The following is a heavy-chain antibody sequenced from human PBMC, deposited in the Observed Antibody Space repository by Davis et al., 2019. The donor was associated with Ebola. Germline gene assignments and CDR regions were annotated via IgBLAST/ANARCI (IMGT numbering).Heavy chain of an antibody. Sequence: GESLKISCAASGFTFSDYYMSWIRQAPGKGLEWVSYISSSGSTIYYADSVKGRFTVSRDNSKNTLHLHMNNLRPEDTAIYYCAREGAEQAFDIWGQGTMVTVSS. CDR1: GFTFSDYY. D-gene: IGHD1-26*01. J-gene: IGHJ3*02. V-gene: IGHV3-11*04. CDR2: ISSSGSTI. CDR3: AREGAEQAFDI.